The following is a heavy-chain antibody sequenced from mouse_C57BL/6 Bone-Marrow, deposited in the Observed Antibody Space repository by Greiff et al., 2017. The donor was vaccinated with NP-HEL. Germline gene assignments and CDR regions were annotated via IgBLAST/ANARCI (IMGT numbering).Heavy chain of an antibody. CDR3: ARGGYDPFAY. CDR2: INPNNGGT. Sequence: VQLQQSGPELVKPGASVKISCKASGYTFTDYYMNWVKQSHGKSLEWIGDINPNNGGTSYNQKFKGKATLTVDKSSSTAYMELRSLTSEDSAVYYCARGGYDPFAYWGQGTLVTVSA. J-gene: IGHJ3*01. CDR1: GYTFTDYY. V-gene: IGHV1-26*01. D-gene: IGHD2-3*01.